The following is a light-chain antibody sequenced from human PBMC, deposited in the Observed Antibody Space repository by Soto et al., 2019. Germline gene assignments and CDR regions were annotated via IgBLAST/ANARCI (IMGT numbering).Light chain of an antibody. Sequence: DIQMTQSPSTLSASIGDRVTITCRASQSVDSWLAWYQQQPGKAPKLLIYKASSLQTGVPSRFSGSGSGTEFTLTIRSLQPDDVATYYCQLNHEYSRVFGQGTKVEIK. CDR2: KAS. J-gene: IGKJ1*01. CDR3: QLNHEYSRV. V-gene: IGKV1-5*03. CDR1: QSVDSW.